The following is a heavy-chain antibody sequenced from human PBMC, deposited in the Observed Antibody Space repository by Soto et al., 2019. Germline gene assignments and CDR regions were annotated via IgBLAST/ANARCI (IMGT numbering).Heavy chain of an antibody. Sequence: QVQLVQSGAEVKKPGSSVKVSCKASGGSFKNYAITWVRQAPGQGLEWVGGIIPIFGTANYAQGFQGRLTITADESTSSAYMELSSLRSEDTAVYYCARDGGWLQRGNYFDYCGQGTLVTVSS. CDR1: GGSFKNYA. CDR3: ARDGGWLQRGNYFDY. J-gene: IGHJ4*02. V-gene: IGHV1-69*01. D-gene: IGHD3-16*01. CDR2: IIPIFGTA.